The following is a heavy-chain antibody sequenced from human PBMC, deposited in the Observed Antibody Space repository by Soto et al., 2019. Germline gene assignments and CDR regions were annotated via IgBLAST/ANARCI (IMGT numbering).Heavy chain of an antibody. D-gene: IGHD3-10*01. CDR3: ARAGSTLVSGMDV. Sequence: GASVKVSCTASEYTFTGYYMHWVRQAPGQGLEWMGWINPNSGGTNYAQKFQGRVTMTRDTSISTAYMELSRLRSDDTAVYYCARAGSTLVSGMDVCGQGTTVTVS. CDR2: INPNSGGT. V-gene: IGHV1-2*02. CDR1: EYTFTGYY. J-gene: IGHJ6*02.